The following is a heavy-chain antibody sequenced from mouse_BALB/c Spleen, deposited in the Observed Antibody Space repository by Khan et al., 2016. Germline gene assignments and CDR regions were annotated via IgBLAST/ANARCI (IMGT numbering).Heavy chain of an antibody. D-gene: IGHD3-3*01. Sequence: QVQLQQSGAELARPGASVKLSCKASGYTFTDYYINWVKQRTGQGLEWIGEIYPGSGNSYYNEKFKGRAIMTADKSSSTAYMQLSILKSEDSAGSSSAIGSRIDYYGMDFLCQGSSFTVSS. CDR1: GYTFTDYY. V-gene: IGHV1-77*01. CDR3: AIGSRIDYYGMDF. CDR2: IYPGSGNS. J-gene: IGHJ4*01.